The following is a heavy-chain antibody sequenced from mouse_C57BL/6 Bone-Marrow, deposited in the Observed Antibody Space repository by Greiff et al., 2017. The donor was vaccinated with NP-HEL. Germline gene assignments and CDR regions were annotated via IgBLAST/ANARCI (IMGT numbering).Heavy chain of an antibody. CDR2: IDPENGDT. J-gene: IGHJ1*03. CDR1: GFNIKDDY. V-gene: IGHV14-4*01. CDR3: TFEGYFDV. Sequence: EVQLQESGAELVRPGASVKLSCTASGFNIKDDYMHWVKQRPEQGLEWIGWIDPENGDTEYASKFQGKATITADTSSNTAYLQLSSLTSEDTAVYYCTFEGYFDVWGTGTTVTVSS.